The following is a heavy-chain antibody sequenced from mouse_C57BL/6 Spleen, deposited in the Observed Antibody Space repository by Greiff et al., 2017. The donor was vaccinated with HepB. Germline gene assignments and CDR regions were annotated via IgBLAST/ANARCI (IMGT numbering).Heavy chain of an antibody. V-gene: IGHV2-6-1*01. CDR1: GFSLTSYG. CDR2: IWSDGST. D-gene: IGHD2-3*01. CDR3: ARHGDGYSDGLYAMDY. J-gene: IGHJ4*01. Sequence: VHLVESGPGLVAPSQSLSITCTVSGFSLTSYGLPWVRQPPGTGLEWLVVIWSDGSTTYTSALNSRLSLSKDNSKSQVFLKMNSLQTDDTAMYYCARHGDGYSDGLYAMDYWGQGTSVTVSS.